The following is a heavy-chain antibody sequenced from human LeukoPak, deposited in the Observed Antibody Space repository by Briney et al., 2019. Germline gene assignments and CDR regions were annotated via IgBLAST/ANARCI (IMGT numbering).Heavy chain of an antibody. CDR3: AKDIGVGASDAHY. Sequence: GGSLRLSCAASGFTFDDYAMHWVRQAPGKGLEWVSGISWNSGSIGYADSVKGRFTISRDNAKNSLYLQMNSLRAEDTALYYCAKDIGVGASDAHYWGQGTLVTVSS. CDR1: GFTFDDYA. V-gene: IGHV3-9*01. CDR2: ISWNSGSI. D-gene: IGHD1-26*01. J-gene: IGHJ4*02.